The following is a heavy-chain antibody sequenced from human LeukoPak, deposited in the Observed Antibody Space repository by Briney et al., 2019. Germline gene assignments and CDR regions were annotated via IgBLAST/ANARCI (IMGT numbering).Heavy chain of an antibody. J-gene: IGHJ4*02. V-gene: IGHV1-24*01. CDR1: GYTLTELS. Sequence: GASVKVSCKVSGYTLTELSMHWVRQAPGKGLEWMGGFDPEDGETIYAQKFQGRVTMTRDTSTSTVYMELSSLRSEDTAVYYCARDRANSYGYDYWGQGTLVTVSS. D-gene: IGHD5-18*01. CDR2: FDPEDGET. CDR3: ARDRANSYGYDY.